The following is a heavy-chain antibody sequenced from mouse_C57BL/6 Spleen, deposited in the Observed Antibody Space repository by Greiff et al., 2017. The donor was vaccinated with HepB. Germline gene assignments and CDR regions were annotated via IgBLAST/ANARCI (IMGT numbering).Heavy chain of an antibody. CDR1: GYTFTSYW. Sequence: VQLQQPGAELVKPGASVKMSCKASGYTFTSYWITWVKPRPGQGLEWIGDIYPGSGSTNYNEKFKSKATLTVDTSSSTAYMQLSSLTSEDAAVYYGAREESTMVATDFDVWGTGTTVTVSS. D-gene: IGHD2-2*01. CDR3: AREESTMVATDFDV. CDR2: IYPGSGST. V-gene: IGHV1-55*01. J-gene: IGHJ1*03.